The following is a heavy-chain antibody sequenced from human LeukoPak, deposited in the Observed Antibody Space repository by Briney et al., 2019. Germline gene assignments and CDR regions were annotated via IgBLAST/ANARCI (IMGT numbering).Heavy chain of an antibody. CDR3: TRLGTTERDFDP. CDR2: IYSSGNT. CDR1: GLSLSSHH. V-gene: IGHV4-59*11. D-gene: IGHD1-7*01. J-gene: IGHJ5*02. Sequence: SEPLSLPRTLSGLSLSSHHWLCLRRPPGEGLEYFGCIYSSGNTYYNPSLKSRVIISVDTSENQLSLKMTSVTAADTAIYYCTRLGTTERDFDPWGQGTLVTVSS.